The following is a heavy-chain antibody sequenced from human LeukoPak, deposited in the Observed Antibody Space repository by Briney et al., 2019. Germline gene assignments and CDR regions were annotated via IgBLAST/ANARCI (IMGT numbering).Heavy chain of an antibody. CDR2: ISYDGSHK. CDR3: ARDLRVISFDN. V-gene: IGHV3-30*04. Sequence: GRSLRLSCAASAFTFSRYAMHWVRQAPGKGLECVTLISYDGSHKDYADSVKGRFTISRDNSKNTLYLQMNSLRAEDTAIYYCARDLRVISFDNWGQGTLVSVSS. J-gene: IGHJ4*02. CDR1: AFTFSRYA. D-gene: IGHD2-21*01.